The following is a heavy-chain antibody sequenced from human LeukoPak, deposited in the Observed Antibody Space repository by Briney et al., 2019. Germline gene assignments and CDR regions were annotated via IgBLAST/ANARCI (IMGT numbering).Heavy chain of an antibody. Sequence: GASLKISCKGSGYSFPTYWIAWVRQMPGKGLEWMGIIYPDESNIRYSPSFQGQVTISANKSNSTAYLQWSSLKASDTAMYYCARPPSRGYSSSFEYWGQGTLVTVSS. V-gene: IGHV5-51*01. J-gene: IGHJ4*02. CDR3: ARPPSRGYSSSFEY. CDR2: IYPDESNI. CDR1: GYSFPTYW. D-gene: IGHD2-2*03.